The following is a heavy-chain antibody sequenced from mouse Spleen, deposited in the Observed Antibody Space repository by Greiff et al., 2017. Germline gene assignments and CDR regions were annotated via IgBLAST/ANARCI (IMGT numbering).Heavy chain of an antibody. J-gene: IGHJ3*01. CDR3: ARSRSTTVVATRFAY. D-gene: IGHD1-1*01. V-gene: IGHV1-54*01. Sequence: VQLQQSGAELVRPGTSVKVSCTASGYAFTNYLIAWVKQRPGQGLEWIGVINPGSGGTNYNEKFKGKATLTADKSSSTAYMQLSSLTSEDSAVYFCARSRSTTVVATRFAYWGQGTLVTVSA. CDR1: GYAFTNYL. CDR2: INPGSGGT.